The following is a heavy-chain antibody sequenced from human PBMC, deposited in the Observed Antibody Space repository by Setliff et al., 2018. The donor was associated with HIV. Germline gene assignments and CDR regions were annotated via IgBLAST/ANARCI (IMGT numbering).Heavy chain of an antibody. CDR3: AKDRHGDYFYSYGMDV. D-gene: IGHD4-17*01. CDR1: GFTFSSYA. Sequence: QPGGSLRLSCAASGFTFSSYAMHWVRQAPGKGLEWVAVISYDGTNKYFADSVKGRFTISRDSPKNTLYLQMNSLRGDDTAMYYCAKDRHGDYFYSYGMDVWGQGTTVTVSS. CDR2: ISYDGTNK. J-gene: IGHJ6*02. V-gene: IGHV3-30-3*01.